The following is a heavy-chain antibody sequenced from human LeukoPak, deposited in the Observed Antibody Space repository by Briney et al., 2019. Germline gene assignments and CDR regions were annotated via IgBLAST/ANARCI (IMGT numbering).Heavy chain of an antibody. D-gene: IGHD2-2*01. CDR3: AKSRQLLIIYYFDY. Sequence: PGGSLRLSCAASGFTFSSYAMSWVCQAPGKGLEWVSAISGSGGSTYYADSVKGRFTISRDNSKNTLYLQMNSLRAEDTAVYYCAKSRQLLIIYYFDYWGQGTLVTVSS. CDR2: ISGSGGST. J-gene: IGHJ4*02. CDR1: GFTFSSYA. V-gene: IGHV3-23*01.